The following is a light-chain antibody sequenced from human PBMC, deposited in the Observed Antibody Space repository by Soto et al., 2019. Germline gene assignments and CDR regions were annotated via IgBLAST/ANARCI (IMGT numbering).Light chain of an antibody. V-gene: IGLV2-14*01. CDR1: SSDVGGYNY. CDR2: EVS. Sequence: QSALTQPASVSGSPGQSITISCTGTSSDVGGYNYVSWYQQHPGKAPKLMFYEVSNRPPGVSNRFSGSKSGNTASLTISGLQAEDEADYYCSSYTSSSTPLYVFGTGTKVTVL. CDR3: SSYTSSSTPLYV. J-gene: IGLJ1*01.